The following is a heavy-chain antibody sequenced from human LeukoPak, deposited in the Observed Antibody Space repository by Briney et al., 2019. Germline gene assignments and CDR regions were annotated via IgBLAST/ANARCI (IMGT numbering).Heavy chain of an antibody. Sequence: GGSLRLSCAASGFTFGSYAMSWVRQAPGKGLEWVSAISGSGGSTYYADSVKGRFTISRDNSKTTLYLQMNSLRAEDTAVYCCAKAHYYDSSGYSDYWGQGTLVTVSS. CDR1: GFTFGSYA. D-gene: IGHD3-22*01. J-gene: IGHJ4*02. CDR2: ISGSGGST. CDR3: AKAHYYDSSGYSDY. V-gene: IGHV3-23*01.